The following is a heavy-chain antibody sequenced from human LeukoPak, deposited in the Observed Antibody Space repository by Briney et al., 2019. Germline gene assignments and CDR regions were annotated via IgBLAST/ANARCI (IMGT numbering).Heavy chain of an antibody. CDR1: GFTFSSYA. J-gene: IGHJ4*02. CDR3: ARDRGSSFFY. CDR2: ISYDGSNK. Sequence: PGRSLRLSCAASGFTFSSYAMHWVRQAPGKGLEWVAVISYDGSNKYYADSVKGRFTISRDNSKNTLYLQMNSLRAEDTAVFYCARDRGSSFFYWGQGTLVTVSS. D-gene: IGHD3-3*02. V-gene: IGHV3-30-3*01.